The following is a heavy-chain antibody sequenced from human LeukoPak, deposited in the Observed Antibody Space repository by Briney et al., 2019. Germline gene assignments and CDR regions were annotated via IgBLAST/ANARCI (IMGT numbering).Heavy chain of an antibody. CDR1: GFTFRTYW. D-gene: IGHD6-13*01. J-gene: IGHJ4*02. CDR3: VRVQASAGDY. CDR2: INQDGSEK. V-gene: IGHV3-7*05. Sequence: PGGSLRLSCAASGFTFRTYWMSWVPQAPGKGREWVANINQDGSEKDYVDFVKGRFTISRDNAKNSLYLQMNSLRAEDTAVYYCVRVQASAGDYWGQGTLVTVSS.